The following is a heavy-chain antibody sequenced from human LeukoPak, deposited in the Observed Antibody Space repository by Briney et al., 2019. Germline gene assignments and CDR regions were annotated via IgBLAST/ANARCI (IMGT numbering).Heavy chain of an antibody. CDR1: GFTFSHYW. CDR2: INQDGSEE. V-gene: IGHV3-7*01. CDR3: VRDGGVSGYDLLDY. J-gene: IGHJ4*02. D-gene: IGHD5-12*01. Sequence: PGGSLRLSCAASGFTFSHYWMTGVRQAPGKGLEWVAQINQDGSEEYYMDSVKARFTISRANAKNSVFLQMNSLRAEDTAVYYCVRDGGVSGYDLLDYWGQGTLVTVSS.